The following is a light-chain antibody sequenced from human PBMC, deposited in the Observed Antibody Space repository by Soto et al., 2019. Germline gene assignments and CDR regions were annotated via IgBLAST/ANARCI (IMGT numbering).Light chain of an antibody. J-gene: IGKJ1*01. CDR3: QQYNNWWT. V-gene: IGKV3-15*01. Sequence: EIMMTQSPATLSVSPGERATLSCRASQSVSSSLAWYQQKPGQAPRLLIYGASTRATGIPARFSGSESGTEFTLTINSLQSEDFAVYYCQQYNNWWTFGQGTRWIS. CDR2: GAS. CDR1: QSVSSS.